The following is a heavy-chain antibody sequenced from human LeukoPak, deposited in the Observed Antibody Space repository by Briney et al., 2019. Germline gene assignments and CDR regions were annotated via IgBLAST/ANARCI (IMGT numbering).Heavy chain of an antibody. Sequence: GASVKVSCKASGGTFSSYAISWVRQAPGQGLEWMGGIIPIFGTANYAQKFQGRVTITADESTSTAYMELSSPRSEDTAVYYCAIGQGTYYYDSSGYSYWGQGTLVTVSS. V-gene: IGHV1-69*13. CDR2: IIPIFGTA. CDR1: GGTFSSYA. D-gene: IGHD3-22*01. CDR3: AIGQGTYYYDSSGYSY. J-gene: IGHJ4*02.